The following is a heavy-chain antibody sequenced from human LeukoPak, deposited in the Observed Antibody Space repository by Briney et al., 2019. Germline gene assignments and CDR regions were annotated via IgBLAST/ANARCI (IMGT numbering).Heavy chain of an antibody. CDR1: GYTFTGYY. J-gene: IGHJ6*03. V-gene: IGHV1-2*02. CDR3: ARDWGSSSPYYYYMDV. Sequence: ASVKVSCKACGYTFTGYYMHWVRQAPGQGLEWMGWINPNSGGTNYAQKFQGRVTMTRDTSISTAYMELRSLRSDDTAVYYCARDWGSSSPYYYYMDVWGKGTTVTVSS. CDR2: INPNSGGT. D-gene: IGHD6-6*01.